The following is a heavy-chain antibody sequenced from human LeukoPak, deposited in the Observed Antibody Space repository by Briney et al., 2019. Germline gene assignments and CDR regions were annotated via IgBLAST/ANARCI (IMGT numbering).Heavy chain of an antibody. CDR1: GFTFSSYS. V-gene: IGHV3-21*01. CDR2: ISSSSSYI. CDR3: ARDQMATIDY. J-gene: IGHJ4*02. D-gene: IGHD5-24*01. Sequence: GGSLRLSCAASGFTFSSYSMAWVPQAPGKGLEWVSSISSSSSYIYYADSVKGRFTISRDNAKNSLYLQMNSLRAEDTAVYYCARDQMATIDYWGQGTLVTVSS.